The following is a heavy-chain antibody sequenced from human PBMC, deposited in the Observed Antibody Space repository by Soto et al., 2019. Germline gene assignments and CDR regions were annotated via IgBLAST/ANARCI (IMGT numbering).Heavy chain of an antibody. CDR3: ARSSITMIVVVIWEHHDAFDI. V-gene: IGHV1-3*04. CDR2: INTGNDNT. J-gene: IGHJ3*02. Sequence: ASVKVSCKASGYTFTSYAMHWVRQAPGQRLEWMGWINTGNDNTKYSQNFQGRVTITRDTSASTAYMELSSLRSEDTAVYYCARSSITMIVVVIWEHHDAFDIWGQGTMVTVSS. CDR1: GYTFTSYA. D-gene: IGHD3-22*01.